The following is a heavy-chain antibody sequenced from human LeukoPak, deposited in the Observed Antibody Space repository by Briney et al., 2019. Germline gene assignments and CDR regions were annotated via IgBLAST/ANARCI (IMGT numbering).Heavy chain of an antibody. CDR1: GFSLSTYA. V-gene: IGHV3-23*01. CDR2: ISGAGGRT. J-gene: IGHJ5*02. CDR3: AKDRADNGDRLRFDP. D-gene: IGHD4-17*01. Sequence: GGSLRLSCAASGFSLSTYAMSWVRQAPGKGPEWVSAISGAGGRTYYADSVKGRFTISRDNSKNTLYLQMDSLRAEDTDVYYCAKDRADNGDRLRFDPWGQGTLVTVSS.